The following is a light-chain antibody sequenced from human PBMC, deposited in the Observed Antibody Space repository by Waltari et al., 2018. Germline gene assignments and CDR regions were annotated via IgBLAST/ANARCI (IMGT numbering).Light chain of an antibody. CDR3: SSYTTCSTRV. CDR2: EVN. Sequence: QSALTQPASVSGSPGQSITISCTGTSSDVGYYNYVSWYQPHPGKAPKLMIYEVNTRPSGVSNRFSGSKCATAASLTISGLQAEDEADYYCSSYTTCSTRVFGTGTKVTFL. CDR1: SSDVGYYNY. J-gene: IGLJ1*01. V-gene: IGLV2-14*01.